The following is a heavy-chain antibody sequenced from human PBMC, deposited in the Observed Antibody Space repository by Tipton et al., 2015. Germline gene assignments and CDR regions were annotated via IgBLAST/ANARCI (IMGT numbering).Heavy chain of an antibody. CDR1: GFSFSSYW. CDR3: ARDSQPHYYDSSGYGTFDY. D-gene: IGHD3-22*01. J-gene: IGHJ4*02. CDR2: IKEDGSEK. Sequence: GSLRLSCAASGFSFSSYWMSWVRQAPGKGLEWVANIKEDGSEKYYVDSVKGRFTISRDNAKISLYLQMNSLRADDTAVYYCARDSQPHYYDSSGYGTFDYWGQGTLVIVSS. V-gene: IGHV3-7*01.